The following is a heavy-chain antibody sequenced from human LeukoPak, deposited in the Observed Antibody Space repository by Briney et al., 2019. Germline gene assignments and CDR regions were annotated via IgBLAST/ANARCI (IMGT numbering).Heavy chain of an antibody. J-gene: IGHJ6*02. D-gene: IGHD3-9*01. CDR2: ISGSSSTI. V-gene: IGHV3-48*04. CDR1: GFTFNDYS. CDR3: ARDFKVLYYDILTGYYRTTHGMDV. Sequence: PGGSLRLSCAASGFTFNDYSMNWVRQAPGKGLEWISYISGSSSTIYYADSVKGRFTISRDNAKNSLYLQMNSLRAEDTAVYYCARDFKVLYYDILTGYYRTTHGMDVWGQGTTVTVSS.